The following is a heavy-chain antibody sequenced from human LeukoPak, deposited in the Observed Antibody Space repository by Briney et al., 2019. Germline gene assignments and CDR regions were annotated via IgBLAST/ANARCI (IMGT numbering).Heavy chain of an antibody. V-gene: IGHV3-53*05. CDR3: AKRSGGRSAATNADYYYDMDV. J-gene: IGHJ6*02. CDR2: IYSGGST. Sequence: PGGSLRLSCAASGFTVSSNYMSWVRQAPGKGLEWVSVIYSGGSTYYADSVKGRFTISRDNAKNSLYLQMNSLRAEDTALYYCAKRSGGRSAATNADYYYDMDVWGLGTTVTVSS. CDR1: GFTVSSNY. D-gene: IGHD2-8*01.